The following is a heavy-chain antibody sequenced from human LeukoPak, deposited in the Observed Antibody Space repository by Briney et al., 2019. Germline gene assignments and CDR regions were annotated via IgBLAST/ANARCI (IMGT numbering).Heavy chain of an antibody. J-gene: IGHJ4*02. CDR1: GFTLSTYW. V-gene: IGHV3-74*01. D-gene: IGHD3-22*01. CDR3: ATDGSSSGITTGY. Sequence: GGSLRLSCVASGFTLSTYWMHWVRQAPGKGLVWVSRINSDGSATSYADSVMVRFTISRDSAKNTLYLQMNSLRPEDTAVYYCATDGSSSGITTGYWGQGTLVTVSS. CDR2: INSDGSAT.